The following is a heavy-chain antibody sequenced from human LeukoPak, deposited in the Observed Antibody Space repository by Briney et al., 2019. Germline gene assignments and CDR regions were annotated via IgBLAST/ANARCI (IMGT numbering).Heavy chain of an antibody. D-gene: IGHD3-3*01. Sequence: SETLSLTCAVYGGSFNGYYWSWIRQPPGQGLEWFGEINHSGSTNYNPSLKSRVTISVDTSKNQFSLKLSSVTAADTAVYYCASANDYDFWSGYYWDWGQGTLVTVSS. CDR3: ASANDYDFWSGYYWD. CDR2: INHSGST. J-gene: IGHJ4*02. CDR1: GGSFNGYY. V-gene: IGHV4-34*01.